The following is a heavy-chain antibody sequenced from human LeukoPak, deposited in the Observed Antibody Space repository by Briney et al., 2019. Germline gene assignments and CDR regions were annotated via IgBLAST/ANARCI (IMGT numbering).Heavy chain of an antibody. V-gene: IGHV4-59*12. CDR3: ARDRYYYDSSGPYYFDY. J-gene: IGHJ4*02. CDR2: IYYSGST. Sequence: SETLSLTCTVSGGSISSYYWSWIRQPPGKGLEWIGYIYYSGSTNYNPSLKSRVTMSVDTSKNQFSLRLSSVTAADTAVYYCARDRYYYDSSGPYYFDYWGQGTLVTVSS. CDR1: GGSISSYY. D-gene: IGHD3-22*01.